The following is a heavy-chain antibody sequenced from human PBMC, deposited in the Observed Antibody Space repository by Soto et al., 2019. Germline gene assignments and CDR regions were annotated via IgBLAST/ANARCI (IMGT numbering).Heavy chain of an antibody. Sequence: QVQLVQSGAEVKKPGASVKVSCKASGYTFTSYAMHWVRQAPGQRLEWMGWINAGNGNTKYSQKFQGRVTITRDTSASTAYMELSSLRSEDTAVYYCARTLCSGGSCYYDAFDIWGQGTMVTVSS. CDR3: ARTLCSGGSCYYDAFDI. V-gene: IGHV1-3*01. CDR1: GYTFTSYA. CDR2: INAGNGNT. D-gene: IGHD2-15*01. J-gene: IGHJ3*02.